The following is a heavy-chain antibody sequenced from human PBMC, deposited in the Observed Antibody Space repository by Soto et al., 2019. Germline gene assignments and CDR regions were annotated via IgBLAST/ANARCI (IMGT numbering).Heavy chain of an antibody. V-gene: IGHV3-30-3*01. Sequence: QVQLVESGGGVVQPGRSLTLSCAASGFTFSSCGIHWVRQAPGKGLEWVASISYDGSDKYYTDSVKGRFTISRDNSKNTLYLQMNNLRPEDPAMYYCAKDDSGLPLYYFDYWGQGTLVTVSS. D-gene: IGHD2-21*01. CDR1: GFTFSSCG. CDR3: AKDDSGLPLYYFDY. CDR2: ISYDGSDK. J-gene: IGHJ4*02.